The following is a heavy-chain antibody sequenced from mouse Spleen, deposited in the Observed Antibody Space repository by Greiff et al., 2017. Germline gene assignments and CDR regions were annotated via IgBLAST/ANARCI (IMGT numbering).Heavy chain of an antibody. V-gene: IGHV5-15*01. CDR3: ARHGDSNPFDY. CDR1: GFTFSDYG. J-gene: IGHJ2*01. Sequence: EGRGVESGGGLVQPGGSLKLSCAASGFTFSDYGMAWVRQAPRKGPEWVAFISNLAYSIYYADTVTGRFTISRENAKNTLYLEMSSLRSEDTAMYYCARHGDSNPFDYWGQGTTLTVSS. CDR2: ISNLAYSI. D-gene: IGHD2-5*01.